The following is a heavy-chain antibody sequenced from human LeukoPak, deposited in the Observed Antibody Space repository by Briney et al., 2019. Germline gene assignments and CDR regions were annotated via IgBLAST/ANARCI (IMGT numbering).Heavy chain of an antibody. Sequence: SETLSLTCTVSGGSLSGYYWSWIRQPAGKGLEWIGRIYISGSTYYNPSLKSRVTMSIDPSKNHFSLKLTSVTAADTAVYYCARSYIVGSTQFYFDSWGQGTLITVSS. D-gene: IGHD1-26*01. V-gene: IGHV4-4*07. CDR1: GGSLSGYY. J-gene: IGHJ4*02. CDR3: ARSYIVGSTQFYFDS. CDR2: IYISGST.